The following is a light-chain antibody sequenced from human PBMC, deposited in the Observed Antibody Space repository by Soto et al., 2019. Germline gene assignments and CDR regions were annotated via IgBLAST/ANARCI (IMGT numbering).Light chain of an antibody. Sequence: EIVMTQSPATLSVSPVESATLSSRCIHSVSRKLVWYQQKPGQAPRLLIYGSATRATGIPARFSGSGSGTEFTLTISSLQSEDSAVYYCQQYHNWPAFGQGTKVDIK. CDR1: HSVSRK. J-gene: IGKJ1*01. CDR2: GSA. CDR3: QQYHNWPA. V-gene: IGKV3-15*01.